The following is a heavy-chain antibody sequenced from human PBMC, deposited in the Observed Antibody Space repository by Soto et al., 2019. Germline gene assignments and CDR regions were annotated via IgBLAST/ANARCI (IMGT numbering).Heavy chain of an antibody. Sequence: QVQLVESGGGVVQPGRSLRLSCAASGFTFSSYAMHWVRQAPGKGLEGVAVISYDGSNKYYADSVKGRFTISRDNSKNTLYLHMNSLRAEDTAVYYCARGRVGRGPVASLLAYWGQGTLVTVSS. CDR2: ISYDGSNK. CDR3: ARGRVGRGPVASLLAY. D-gene: IGHD6-6*01. CDR1: GFTFSSYA. V-gene: IGHV3-30-3*01. J-gene: IGHJ4*02.